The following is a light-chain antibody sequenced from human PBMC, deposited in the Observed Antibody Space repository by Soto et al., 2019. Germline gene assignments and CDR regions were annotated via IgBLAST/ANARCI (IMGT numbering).Light chain of an antibody. V-gene: IGKV2-28*01. CDR1: QSLLHSNGFNF. CDR3: MQALQTPIT. Sequence: DIVMTQSPLSLPVTPGEPASISCRSNQSLLHSNGFNFLDWYLQRPGQSPQLLIYLGCNRASGVPDRFSGSGSGTDFTLKISRVEAEDVGLYYCMQALQTPITFGQGTRLEIK. J-gene: IGKJ5*01. CDR2: LGC.